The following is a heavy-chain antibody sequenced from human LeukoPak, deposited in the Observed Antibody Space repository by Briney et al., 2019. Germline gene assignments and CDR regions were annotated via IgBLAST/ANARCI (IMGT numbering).Heavy chain of an antibody. Sequence: GGSLRLSCAVSGFTFSGFWMSWSRQAPGKGLEWVASINSDGSEEYYADVVKGRFTISRDNAKNSLYLQINSLRAEDTAVYYCARSSYSSSSSVWGQGTMVTVSS. CDR1: GFTFSGFW. J-gene: IGHJ3*01. D-gene: IGHD6-6*01. CDR3: ARSSYSSSSSV. V-gene: IGHV3-7*03. CDR2: INSDGSEE.